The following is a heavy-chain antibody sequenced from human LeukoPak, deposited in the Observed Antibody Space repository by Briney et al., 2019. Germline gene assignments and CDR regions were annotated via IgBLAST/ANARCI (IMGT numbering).Heavy chain of an antibody. D-gene: IGHD5-24*01. V-gene: IGHV4-34*01. J-gene: IGHJ4*02. Sequence: PSETLSLTCAVYGGSFSGYYWSWIRQPPGKGLEWIGEINHSGSTNYNPSLKSRVTISVDTSRNQFSLKLGSVTAADTAVYYCARGGWLQIPDYWGQGTLVTVSS. CDR3: ARGGWLQIPDY. CDR2: INHSGST. CDR1: GGSFSGYY.